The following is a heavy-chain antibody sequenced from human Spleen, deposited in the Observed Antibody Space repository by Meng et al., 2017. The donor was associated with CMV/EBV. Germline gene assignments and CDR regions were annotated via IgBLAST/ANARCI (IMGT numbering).Heavy chain of an antibody. CDR1: GDSIGTYY. CDR3: ARSWGSSPSYLDY. J-gene: IGHJ4*02. V-gene: IGHV4-59*01. CDR2: ISLSGGT. Sequence: ESLKISCTVSGDSIGTYYWSWIRQSPGKGLEWIGYISLSGGTKYNPSLKSRVTMSVGTSKNQLSLKLSSVTAADTAVYYCARSWGSSPSYLDYWGQGTLVTVSS. D-gene: IGHD7-27*01.